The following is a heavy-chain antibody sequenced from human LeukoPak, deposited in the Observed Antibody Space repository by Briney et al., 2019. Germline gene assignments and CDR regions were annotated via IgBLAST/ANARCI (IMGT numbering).Heavy chain of an antibody. D-gene: IGHD3-3*01. Sequence: GGSLRLPCAASGFPFSSYEMNWVRQAPGKGLEWISYISSSVSTIYYADSVKGRFTISRDNAKNSLFLQMNSLRAEDTAIYYCARGGSRWFLYYFDYWGQGTLVTVSS. V-gene: IGHV3-48*03. J-gene: IGHJ4*02. CDR3: ARGGSRWFLYYFDY. CDR2: ISSSVSTI. CDR1: GFPFSSYE.